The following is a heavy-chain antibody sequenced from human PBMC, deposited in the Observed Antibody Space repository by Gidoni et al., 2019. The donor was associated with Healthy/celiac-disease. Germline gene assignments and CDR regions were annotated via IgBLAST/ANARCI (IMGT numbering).Heavy chain of an antibody. J-gene: IGHJ4*02. CDR3: AKGFTMIVVAGDYFDY. Sequence: RSYAMSWVRQAPGKGLEWVSAISGSGGSTYYADSVKGRFTISRDNSKNTLYLQMNSLRAEDTAVYYCAKGFTMIVVAGDYFDYWGQGTLVTVSS. D-gene: IGHD3-22*01. CDR2: ISGSGGST. V-gene: IGHV3-23*01. CDR1: RSYA.